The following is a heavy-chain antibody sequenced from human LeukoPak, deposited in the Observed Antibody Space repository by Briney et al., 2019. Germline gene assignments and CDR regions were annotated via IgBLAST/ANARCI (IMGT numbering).Heavy chain of an antibody. CDR2: INHSGST. J-gene: IGHJ6*02. D-gene: IGHD3-10*01. CDR1: GGSFSGYY. CDR3: ARAPHYYGSSYYYYGMDV. Sequence: PSETLSLTCAVYGGSFSGYYWSWIRQPPGKGLEWIGEINHSGSTNYNPSLKSRVTISVDTSKNQFSLKLSSVTAADTAVYYCARAPHYYGSSYYYYGMDVWGQGTTVTVSS. V-gene: IGHV4-34*01.